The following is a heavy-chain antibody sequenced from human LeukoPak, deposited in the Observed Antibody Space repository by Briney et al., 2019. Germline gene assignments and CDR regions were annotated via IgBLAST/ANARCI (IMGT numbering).Heavy chain of an antibody. CDR2: ISSSGSTI. Sequence: GGSLRLPCAASGFTLSDYYMSWIRQAPGKGLEWVSYISSSGSTIYYADSVKGRFTISRDNAKNSLYLQMNSLRAEDTAVYYCARAWQLVGPGGAFDIWGQGTMVTVSS. CDR1: GFTLSDYY. J-gene: IGHJ3*02. V-gene: IGHV3-11*04. CDR3: ARAWQLVGPGGAFDI. D-gene: IGHD6-6*01.